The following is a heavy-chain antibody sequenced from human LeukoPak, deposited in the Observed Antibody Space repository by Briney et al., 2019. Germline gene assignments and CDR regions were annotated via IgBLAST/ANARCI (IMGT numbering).Heavy chain of an antibody. J-gene: IGHJ5*02. CDR1: GYTLS. CDR2: FDPEDGET. CDR3: ARQGSSSWSRGWFDP. V-gene: IGHV1-24*01. Sequence: ASVKVSCKVSGYTLSMHWVRQAPGKGLEWMGGFDPEDGETIYAQKFQGRVTMTTDTSTSTAYMELRSLRSDDTAVYYCARQGSSSWSRGWFDPWGQGTLVTVSS. D-gene: IGHD6-13*01.